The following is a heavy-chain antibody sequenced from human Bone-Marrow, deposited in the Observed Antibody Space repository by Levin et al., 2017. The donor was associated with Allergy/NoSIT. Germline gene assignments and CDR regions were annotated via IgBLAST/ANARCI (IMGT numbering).Heavy chain of an antibody. CDR1: GGSISSSSYY. D-gene: IGHD2-8*01. J-gene: IGHJ5*02. V-gene: IGHV4-39*07. Sequence: PSETLSLTCTVSGGSISSSSYYWGWIRQPPGKGLEWIVIIYYSGITYYNPSLKSLVTISVDTSKNQFSLKLSSVTAADTAVYYCARDNRYYNCTNGVCSQGLVNWFDPWGQGTLVTVSS. CDR2: IYYSGIT. CDR3: ARDNRYYNCTNGVCSQGLVNWFDP.